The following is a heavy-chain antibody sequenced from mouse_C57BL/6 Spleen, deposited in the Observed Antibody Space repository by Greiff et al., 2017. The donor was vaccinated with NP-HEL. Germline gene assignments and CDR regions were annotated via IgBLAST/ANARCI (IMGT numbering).Heavy chain of an antibody. CDR3: ARDYYGSRVGY. J-gene: IGHJ2*01. Sequence: LEESGPELVKPGASVKISCKASGYAFSSSWMNWVKQRPGKGLEWIGRIYPGDGDTNYNGKFKGKATLTADKSSSTAYMQLSSLTSEDSAVYFCARDYYGSRVGYWGQGTTLTVSS. CDR2: IYPGDGDT. D-gene: IGHD1-1*01. CDR1: GYAFSSSW. V-gene: IGHV1-82*01.